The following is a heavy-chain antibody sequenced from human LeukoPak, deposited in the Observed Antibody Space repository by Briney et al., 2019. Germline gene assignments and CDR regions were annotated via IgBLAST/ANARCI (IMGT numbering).Heavy chain of an antibody. CDR2: IIPIFGTA. J-gene: IGHJ4*02. D-gene: IGHD6-19*01. V-gene: IGHV1-69*01. CDR3: ARDSPSSGWYPRPLYYFDY. Sequence: ASVKVSCKASGGTFSSYAISWVRQAPGQGLEWMGGIIPIFGTANYAQKLQGRVTITADESTSTAYMELSSLRSEDTAVYYCARDSPSSGWYPRPLYYFDYWGQGTLVTVSS. CDR1: GGTFSSYA.